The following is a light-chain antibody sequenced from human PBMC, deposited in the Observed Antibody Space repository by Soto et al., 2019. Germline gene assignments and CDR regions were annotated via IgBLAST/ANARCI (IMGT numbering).Light chain of an antibody. Sequence: EIVLTQSPGTLSLSPGERATLSCRASQSVTSSLVWYQQKPGQAPRLLIYDASDRATGIPARFSGSGSGTDFTLTISRLEPEDFAVYYCQQYGSSLTFGGGTKVEIK. CDR2: DAS. V-gene: IGKV3-20*01. CDR3: QQYGSSLT. CDR1: QSVTSS. J-gene: IGKJ4*01.